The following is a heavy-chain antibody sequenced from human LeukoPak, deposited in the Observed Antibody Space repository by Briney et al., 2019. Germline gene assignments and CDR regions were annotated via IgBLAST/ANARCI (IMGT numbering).Heavy chain of an antibody. V-gene: IGHV1-2*02. CDR1: GYTFTGYY. Sequence: ASVKVSCKASGYTFTGYYMHRVRQAPGQGLEWMGWINPNSGGTNYAQKFQGRVTMTRDTSISTAYMELSRLRSDDTAVYYCAKGDSSSWYRRGYYFDYWGQGTLVTVSS. CDR2: INPNSGGT. D-gene: IGHD6-13*01. J-gene: IGHJ4*02. CDR3: AKGDSSSWYRRGYYFDY.